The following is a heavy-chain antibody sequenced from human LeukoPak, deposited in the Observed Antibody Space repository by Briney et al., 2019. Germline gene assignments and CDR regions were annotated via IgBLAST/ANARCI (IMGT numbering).Heavy chain of an antibody. J-gene: IGHJ5*02. Sequence: GGSLRLSCAASGFTFSSYEMNWVRQAPGKGLEWVSYISSSGSTIYYADSVKGRFTISRDNAKNSLYLQMNSLRAEDTALYHCAREENYYGSIDPWGQGTLVTVSS. CDR1: GFTFSSYE. CDR2: ISSSGSTI. CDR3: AREENYYGSIDP. V-gene: IGHV3-48*03. D-gene: IGHD3-10*01.